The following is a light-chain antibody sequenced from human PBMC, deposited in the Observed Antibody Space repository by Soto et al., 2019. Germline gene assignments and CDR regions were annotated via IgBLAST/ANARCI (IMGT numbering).Light chain of an antibody. CDR1: QGIRND. CDR2: AAS. V-gene: IGKV1-6*01. J-gene: IGKJ1*01. Sequence: AIQMTQSPSSLSASVGDRVTITCRASQGIRNDLGWYQQKPGKAPKLLIYAASSLQSGVPSRFGGSGSGTDFTLTISSLQPEDFATYYCLQDYNYPPTFGQWTKVEIK. CDR3: LQDYNYPPT.